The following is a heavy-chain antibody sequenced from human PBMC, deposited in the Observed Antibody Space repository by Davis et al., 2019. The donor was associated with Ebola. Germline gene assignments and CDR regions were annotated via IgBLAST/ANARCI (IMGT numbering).Heavy chain of an antibody. Sequence: GGSLRLSCAASGVTFSDYSMNWVRQAPGKGLECVSYISSSGSSIYYADSVKGRFTISRDNAKNSLYLQMNSLRDEDTAVYYCATLELSVVYWGQGTMVTVSS. J-gene: IGHJ4*02. V-gene: IGHV3-48*02. CDR2: ISSSGSSI. CDR1: GVTFSDYS. D-gene: IGHD1-7*01. CDR3: ATLELSVVY.